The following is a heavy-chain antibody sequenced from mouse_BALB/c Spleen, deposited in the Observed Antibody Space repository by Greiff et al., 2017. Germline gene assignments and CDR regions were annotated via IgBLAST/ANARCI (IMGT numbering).Heavy chain of an antibody. CDR2: IWAGGST. D-gene: IGHD2-14*01. CDR1: GFSLTSYG. CDR3: ARENYRYDACAY. V-gene: IGHV2-9*02. J-gene: IGHJ3*01. Sequence: VKLVESGPGLVAPSQSLSITCTVSGFSLTSYGVHWVRQPPGKGLEWLGVIWAGGSTNYNSALMSRLSISKDNSKSQVFLKMNSLQTDDTAMYSCARENYRYDACAYRGEGRLVTVS.